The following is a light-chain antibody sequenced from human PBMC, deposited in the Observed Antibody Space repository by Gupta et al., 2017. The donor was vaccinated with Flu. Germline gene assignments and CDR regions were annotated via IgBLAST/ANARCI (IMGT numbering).Light chain of an antibody. CDR3: QQSYGTHP. V-gene: IGKV1-39*01. CDR2: AAS. Sequence: DIQMTQSPSSLSASVGDRVTITCRASQSISSYLNWYQQKPGKAPKLLIYAASSLQSGVPSRFSGSGSGTDFTLTISSLQPEDFATYYCQQSYGTHPFGPGTKLEIK. J-gene: IGKJ2*01. CDR1: QSISSY.